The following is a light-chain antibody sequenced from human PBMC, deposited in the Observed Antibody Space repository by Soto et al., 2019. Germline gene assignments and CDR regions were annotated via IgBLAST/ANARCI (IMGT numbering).Light chain of an antibody. CDR3: QQYGSSPWT. CDR1: QSVSSTY. Sequence: EIVLTQSPGTLSLSPGERATLSCRASQSVSSTYLVWYQQKPGQAPRLLIYGASSRATGIPDRLSGSGSGTDFTLTISRLEPEDFAVYYCQQYGSSPWTFGQGTKV. CDR2: GAS. V-gene: IGKV3-20*01. J-gene: IGKJ1*01.